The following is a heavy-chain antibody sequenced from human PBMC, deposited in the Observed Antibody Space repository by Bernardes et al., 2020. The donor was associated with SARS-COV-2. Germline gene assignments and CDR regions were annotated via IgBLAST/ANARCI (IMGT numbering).Heavy chain of an antibody. CDR2: IYSGGST. V-gene: IGHV3-53*01. CDR1: GFTVSSNY. J-gene: IGHJ4*02. CDR3: ARWPSTVAGFDY. D-gene: IGHD6-19*01. Sequence: GGSLRLSCAASGFTVSSNYMSWVRQAPGKGLEWVSVIYSGGSTYYADSVKGRFTISRDNSKNTLYLQMNSLRAEDTAVYYCARWPSTVAGFDYWGQGTRVTVSS.